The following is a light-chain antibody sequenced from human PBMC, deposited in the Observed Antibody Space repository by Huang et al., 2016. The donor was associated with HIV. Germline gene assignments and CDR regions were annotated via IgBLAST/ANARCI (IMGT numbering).Light chain of an antibody. CDR3: QQHHSWLT. CDR2: DAS. V-gene: IGKV3-11*01. Sequence: IVLTQSPATLSWYLGERVTLSCRDSQSISNHLAWYQQRPGQAPRLLIYDASNRVAGVPARFSGRGSGTDFTLTISSLEPEDFALYYCQQHHSWLTFGGGTKLEVK. J-gene: IGKJ4*01. CDR1: QSISNH.